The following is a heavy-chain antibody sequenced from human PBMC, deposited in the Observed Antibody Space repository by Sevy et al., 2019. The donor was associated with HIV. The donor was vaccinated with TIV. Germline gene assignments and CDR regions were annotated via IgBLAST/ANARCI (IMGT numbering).Heavy chain of an antibody. CDR2: ISDDSRYI. V-gene: IGHV3-21*04. CDR3: ERDFTIFGVVSGIDY. D-gene: IGHD3-3*01. CDR1: GFNFRTYS. Sequence: GGSLRLSCAASGFNFRTYSMNWVRQAPGKGLEWLSSISDDSRYIYYSDSVKGRFTISRANAKNLLFLQMNNQRVEDTAIYYCERDFTIFGVVSGIDYWGQGNLVTVSS. J-gene: IGHJ4*01.